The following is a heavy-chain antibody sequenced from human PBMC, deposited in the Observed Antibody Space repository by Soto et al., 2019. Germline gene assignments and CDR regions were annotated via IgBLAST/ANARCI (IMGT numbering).Heavy chain of an antibody. CDR1: GGSIISYY. J-gene: IGHJ6*02. Sequence: SETLSLTCTVSGGSIISYYWSWIRQPAGKGLEWIGRIYTSGSTNYNPSLKSRVTMSVDTSKNQFSLKLSSVTAADTAVYYCARDSGYCSSTSCYYYYYYGMDVWGQGTTVTVSS. V-gene: IGHV4-4*07. D-gene: IGHD2-2*01. CDR2: IYTSGST. CDR3: ARDSGYCSSTSCYYYYYYGMDV.